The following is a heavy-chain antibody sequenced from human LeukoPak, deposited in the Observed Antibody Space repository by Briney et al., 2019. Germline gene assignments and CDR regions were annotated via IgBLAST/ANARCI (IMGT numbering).Heavy chain of an antibody. V-gene: IGHV4-4*07. CDR3: ARDRYCSGGSCYSGVWFDP. D-gene: IGHD2-15*01. CDR2: ISGSGTI. CDR1: GGSINSY. Sequence: RSSETLSLTCTVSGGSINSYWSWIRQPAGKGLEWIGRISGSGTITYNPALQSRVTISLDTSKNQFSLKLSSVTAADTAVYYCARDRYCSGGSCYSGVWFDPWGQGTLVTVSS. J-gene: IGHJ5*02.